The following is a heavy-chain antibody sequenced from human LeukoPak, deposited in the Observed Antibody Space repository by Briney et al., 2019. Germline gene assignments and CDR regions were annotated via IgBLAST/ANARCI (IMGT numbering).Heavy chain of an antibody. Sequence: GGSLRLSCAASGFAFSSYAMSWVRQAPGKGLEWVSAISGSGGSTYYADSVKGRFTISRDNSKNTLYPQMNSLRAEDTAVYYCADCPEVTSPFDYWGQGTLVTVSS. CDR1: GFAFSSYA. CDR3: ADCPEVTSPFDY. D-gene: IGHD4-17*01. J-gene: IGHJ4*02. CDR2: ISGSGGST. V-gene: IGHV3-23*01.